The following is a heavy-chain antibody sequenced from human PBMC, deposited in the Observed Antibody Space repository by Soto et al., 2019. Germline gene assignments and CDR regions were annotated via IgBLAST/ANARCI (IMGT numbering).Heavy chain of an antibody. CDR2: ISAYNGNT. J-gene: IGHJ4*02. V-gene: IGHV1-18*01. Sequence: ALVKVSCKASGYTFTSHGISWVRQAPGQGLEWMGWISAYNGNTNYAQKVQGRVTMTTDTSTSTAYMELRSLRSDDTAMYYCARSEIAVAGLDYWGQGTLVTVSS. CDR1: GYTFTSHG. D-gene: IGHD6-19*01. CDR3: ARSEIAVAGLDY.